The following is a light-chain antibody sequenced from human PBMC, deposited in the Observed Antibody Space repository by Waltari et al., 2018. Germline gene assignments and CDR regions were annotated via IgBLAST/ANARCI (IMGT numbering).Light chain of an antibody. CDR1: QSVGTS. Sequence: EIVLTQSPATLSLSPGERATLSCRASQSVGTSLAWYQHIPGQAPRLLIYDPSNRASDISPRFSGSGSGTDFSLTISGLDPEDYAVYYCQQGVTFGGGTRVEIK. CDR2: DPS. V-gene: IGKV3-11*01. CDR3: QQGVT. J-gene: IGKJ4*01.